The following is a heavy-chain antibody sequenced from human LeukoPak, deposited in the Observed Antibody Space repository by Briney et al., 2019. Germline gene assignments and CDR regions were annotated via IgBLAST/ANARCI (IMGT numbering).Heavy chain of an antibody. V-gene: IGHV3-7*01. J-gene: IGHJ4*02. CDR3: ARDSRVKAADDY. D-gene: IGHD2-15*01. CDR2: IKQDGSEK. Sequence: GGSLRLSCAASGFTFSSYWMSWVRQAPGKGLEWVANIKQDGSEKYYVDSVKGRFTISRDNAKNSLCLQMNSLRAEDTAVYYCARDSRVKAADDYWGQGTLVTVPS. CDR1: GFTFSSYW.